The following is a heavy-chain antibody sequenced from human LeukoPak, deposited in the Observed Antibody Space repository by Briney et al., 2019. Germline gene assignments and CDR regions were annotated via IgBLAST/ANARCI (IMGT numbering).Heavy chain of an antibody. D-gene: IGHD1-26*01. CDR2: IKQDGSEK. J-gene: IGHJ4*02. CDR1: GFTFSSYW. CDR3: ARLQVGATYFDY. V-gene: IGHV3-7*01. Sequence: GGSLRLSCAASGFTFSSYWMSWVRQAPGKGLEYVANIKQDGSEKYYVDSVKGRFTISRDNAKNSLYLQMDSLRAEDTAVYYCARLQVGATYFDYWGQGTLVTVSS.